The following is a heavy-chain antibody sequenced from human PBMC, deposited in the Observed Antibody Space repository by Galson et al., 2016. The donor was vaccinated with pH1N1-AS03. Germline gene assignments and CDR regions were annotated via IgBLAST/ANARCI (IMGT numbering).Heavy chain of an antibody. D-gene: IGHD5-24*01. Sequence: QSGAEVKKPGESLKISCKTSGYIFTSYWVAWVRHMPGKGLEWMGIIYPGDSDTRYSPSFQGQVTISADRSIYTAYLQWSSLMASDTVIYYCARQVRDGYNDYFDYWGQGTLVTVSS. CDR3: ARQVRDGYNDYFDY. V-gene: IGHV5-51*01. J-gene: IGHJ4*02. CDR1: GYIFTSYW. CDR2: IYPGDSDT.